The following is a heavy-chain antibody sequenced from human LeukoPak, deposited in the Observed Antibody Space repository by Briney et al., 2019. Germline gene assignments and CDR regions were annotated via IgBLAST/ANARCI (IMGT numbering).Heavy chain of an antibody. CDR2: INAGNGNT. J-gene: IGHJ4*02. CDR1: GYTFTSYA. V-gene: IGHV1-3*01. CDR3: ARQGGAPYSGSPFDY. Sequence: ASVKVSCKASGYTFTSYAMHWVRQAPGQRLEWMGWINAGNGNTKYSQKFQGRVTITRDTSASTAYMELNSLRSDDTAVYYCARQGGAPYSGSPFDYWGQGTLVTVSS. D-gene: IGHD1-26*01.